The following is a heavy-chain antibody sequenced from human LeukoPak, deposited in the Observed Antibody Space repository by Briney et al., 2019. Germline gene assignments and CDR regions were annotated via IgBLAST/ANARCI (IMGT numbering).Heavy chain of an antibody. Sequence: SETLSLTCAVYGGSYSGYYWSWIRQPPGKGLEGIGEINHSGSTNYNPSLKNRVTISVDTSKNQFFLELRFVPAAATAVYYCARLGASLEWDSGSFPDYWGQGTLVTVSS. CDR2: INHSGST. D-gene: IGHD3-10*01. CDR1: GGSYSGYY. CDR3: ARLGASLEWDSGSFPDY. V-gene: IGHV4-34*01. J-gene: IGHJ4*02.